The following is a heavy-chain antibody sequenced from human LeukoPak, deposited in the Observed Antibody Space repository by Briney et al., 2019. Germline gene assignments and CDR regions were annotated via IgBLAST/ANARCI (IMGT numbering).Heavy chain of an antibody. J-gene: IGHJ4*02. CDR2: ISSNGGST. D-gene: IGHD5-12*01. V-gene: IGHV3-64D*06. Sequence: PGGSLRLSCSASGFTFSSYAMRWVRQAPGKGLEYVSAISSNGGSTYYADSVKGRFTISRDNSKNTLYLQMSSLRAEDTAVYYCVKAPRYSGYDYWGQGTLVTVSS. CDR3: VKAPRYSGYDY. CDR1: GFTFSSYA.